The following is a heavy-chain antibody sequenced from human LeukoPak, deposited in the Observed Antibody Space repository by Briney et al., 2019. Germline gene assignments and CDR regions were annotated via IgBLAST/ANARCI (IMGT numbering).Heavy chain of an antibody. Sequence: GGSLRLSCDASGFTVNSYAMNWVRQAPGKGLEWVSVISASGDNTYYADSVKGRFTISRDDSKHTVYLQMNRLRAADTAVYHCAKGGRRHYGDYVAFWGQGTLVTVSS. D-gene: IGHD4-17*01. CDR3: AKGGRRHYGDYVAF. CDR1: GFTVNSYA. J-gene: IGHJ4*02. V-gene: IGHV3-23*01. CDR2: ISASGDNT.